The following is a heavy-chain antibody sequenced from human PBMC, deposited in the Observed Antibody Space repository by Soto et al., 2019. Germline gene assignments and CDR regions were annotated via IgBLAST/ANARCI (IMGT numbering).Heavy chain of an antibody. Sequence: GGSLRLSCAASGFTFSSYAMSWVRQAPGKGLEWVSAISGSGGSTYYADSVKGRFTISRDNSKNTLYLHMNSLRAEDTAVYYCAKDRVYSSSWYYFDYWGQGTLVTVSS. CDR3: AKDRVYSSSWYYFDY. D-gene: IGHD6-13*01. CDR1: GFTFSSYA. CDR2: ISGSGGST. V-gene: IGHV3-23*01. J-gene: IGHJ4*02.